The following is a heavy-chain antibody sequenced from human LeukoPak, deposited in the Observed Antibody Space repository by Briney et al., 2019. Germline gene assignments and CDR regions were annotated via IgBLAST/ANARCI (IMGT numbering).Heavy chain of an antibody. J-gene: IGHJ5*02. CDR2: ISSSSSYI. CDR1: GFTFSSYS. V-gene: IGHV3-21*01. Sequence: GGSLRLSCAASGFTFSSYSMNWVRQAPGKGLEWVSSISSSSSYIYYADSVKGRFTISRDNAKNSLDLQMISLRAEDTAVYYCARGARAAAGTDVANHCGQGTLVTVSS. CDR3: ARGARAAAGTDVANH. D-gene: IGHD6-13*01.